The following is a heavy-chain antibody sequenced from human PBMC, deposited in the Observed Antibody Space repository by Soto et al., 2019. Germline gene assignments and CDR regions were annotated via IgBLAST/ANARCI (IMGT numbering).Heavy chain of an antibody. CDR3: ARARSTAAGLFDY. V-gene: IGHV3-53*01. D-gene: IGHD6-13*01. Sequence: GGALRLSCAASGFTVSSNYMTWVRQAPGKGLEWVSAIYSGGSTYYADSVKGRFTISRDNSKNTLYLQMNSLRAEDTAVYYCARARSTAAGLFDYWGLGTLVTVSS. CDR2: IYSGGST. CDR1: GFTVSSNY. J-gene: IGHJ4*02.